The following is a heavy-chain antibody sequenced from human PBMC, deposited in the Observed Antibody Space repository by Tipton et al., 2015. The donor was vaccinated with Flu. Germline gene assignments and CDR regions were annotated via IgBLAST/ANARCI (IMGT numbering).Heavy chain of an antibody. Sequence: TLSLTCNVPGGSLSGYYWSWIRQPAGKGLEWIGRIYTSGNTNYSPSLKSRVTMSVDTSKNQFSLKLSSMTAADTAVYCCARGQGNSGWRYFDYWGQGTLVTVSS. V-gene: IGHV4-4*07. D-gene: IGHD6-19*01. CDR2: IYTSGNT. CDR3: ARGQGNSGWRYFDY. CDR1: GGSLSGYY. J-gene: IGHJ4*02.